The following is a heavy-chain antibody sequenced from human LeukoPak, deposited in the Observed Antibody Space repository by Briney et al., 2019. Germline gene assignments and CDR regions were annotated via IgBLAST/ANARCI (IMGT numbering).Heavy chain of an antibody. J-gene: IGHJ6*02. Sequence: SQTLSLTCAISGDSVSSNSAAWNWIRQSPSRGLEWLGRTYYRSKWYNDYAVSVKSRITINPDTSKNQFSLQLNSVTPEDTAVYYCAREWLGTVAGSPYYCGMDVWGQGTTVTVSS. CDR3: AREWLGTVAGSPYYCGMDV. D-gene: IGHD6-19*01. CDR2: TYYRSKWYN. V-gene: IGHV6-1*01. CDR1: GDSVSSNSAA.